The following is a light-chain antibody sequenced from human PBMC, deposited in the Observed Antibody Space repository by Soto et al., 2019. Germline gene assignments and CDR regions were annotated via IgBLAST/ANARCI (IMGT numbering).Light chain of an antibody. Sequence: DIRMTQSPYTLSTSVGDRVSINCRASQGISAWLAWYQQKPGKAPRLLIYKASTLEIGVPSRFSGSGSGTEFTLTISSLQPDDVAIYYCQQYNDYSWTFAQGTKVAIK. CDR3: QQYNDYSWT. V-gene: IGKV1-5*03. CDR1: QGISAW. J-gene: IGKJ1*01. CDR2: KAS.